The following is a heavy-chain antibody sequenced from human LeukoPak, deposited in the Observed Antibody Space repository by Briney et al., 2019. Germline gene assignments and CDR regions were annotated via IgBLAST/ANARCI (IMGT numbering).Heavy chain of an antibody. Sequence: PGRSLRLSCAASGFTFSSYAMHWVRQAPGKGLEWVAVISYDGSNKYYADSVKGRFTISRDNSKNTLYLQMNSLRAEDTAVYYCATNMYSSSSRIDYWGQGTLVTVSS. CDR3: ATNMYSSSSRIDY. J-gene: IGHJ4*02. D-gene: IGHD6-6*01. CDR2: ISYDGSNK. V-gene: IGHV3-30-3*01. CDR1: GFTFSSYA.